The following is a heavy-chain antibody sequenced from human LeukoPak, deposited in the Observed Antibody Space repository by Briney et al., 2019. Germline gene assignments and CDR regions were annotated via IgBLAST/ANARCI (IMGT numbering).Heavy chain of an antibody. J-gene: IGHJ6*03. Sequence: ASVKVSCKASGYTFTGYYIHWVRQAPGQGLEWMGWIKPNSGDTNYAQKFQGRVTMTRDTSISTVYMELSRLRFDDTAVYYCASGRTIFYYYMDVWGKGTPVTISS. CDR3: ASGRTIFYYYMDV. V-gene: IGHV1-2*02. CDR1: GYTFTGYY. D-gene: IGHD3-3*02. CDR2: IKPNSGDT.